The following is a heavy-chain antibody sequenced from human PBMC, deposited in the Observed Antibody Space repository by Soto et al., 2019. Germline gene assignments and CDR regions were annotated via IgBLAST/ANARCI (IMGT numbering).Heavy chain of an antibody. V-gene: IGHV1-2*04. D-gene: IGHD2-15*01. Sequence: ASVTVSCKTSGYTFTGDYMHWVRQAHGQGLEWMGWINPNSGGTNYAQKFQGWVTMTRDTSISTAYMELSRLRSGDTAVYYCARGYCSGGSCYRYDAFDIWGQGTMVTVSS. CDR1: GYTFTGDY. CDR3: ARGYCSGGSCYRYDAFDI. CDR2: INPNSGGT. J-gene: IGHJ3*02.